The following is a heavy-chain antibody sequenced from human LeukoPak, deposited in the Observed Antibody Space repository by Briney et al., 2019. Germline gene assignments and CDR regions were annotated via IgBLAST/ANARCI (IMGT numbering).Heavy chain of an antibody. V-gene: IGHV4-30-4*01. CDR2: IYYSGST. Sequence: SQTLSLTCTVSGGSISSGDYYWSWIRQPPGKGLEWIGYIYYSGSTYYNPSLKSRVTIPVDTSKNQFSLKLSSVTAADTAVYYCARSSSSSPGWFDPWGQGTLVTVSS. J-gene: IGHJ5*02. D-gene: IGHD6-6*01. CDR3: ARSSSSSPGWFDP. CDR1: GGSISSGDYY.